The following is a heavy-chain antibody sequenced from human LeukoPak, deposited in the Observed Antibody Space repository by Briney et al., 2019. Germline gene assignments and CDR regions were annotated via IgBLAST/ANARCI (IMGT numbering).Heavy chain of an antibody. Sequence: GGSLRLSCAASGFTFRTSGMNWVRQAPGKGLEWVSAISGSGGSTYYAYSVMGRFTISRDNSKNTLYLQLNSLRAEDTAVYYCAKSGLNRFDYWGQGTLVTVSS. J-gene: IGHJ4*02. CDR2: ISGSGGST. V-gene: IGHV3-23*01. D-gene: IGHD2-15*01. CDR1: GFTFRTSG. CDR3: AKSGLNRFDY.